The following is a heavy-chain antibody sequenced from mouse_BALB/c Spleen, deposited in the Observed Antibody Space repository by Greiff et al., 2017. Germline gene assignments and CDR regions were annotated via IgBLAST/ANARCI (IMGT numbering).Heavy chain of an antibody. D-gene: IGHD4-1*01. Sequence: VQLQQSGPGLVKPSQSLSLTCTVTGYSITSDYAWNWIRQFPGNKLEWMGYISYSGSTSYNPSLKSRISITRDTSKNQFFLQLNSVTTEDTATYYCAELGPGAWFAYWGQGTLVTVSA. CDR2: ISYSGST. CDR1: GYSITSDYA. CDR3: AELGPGAWFAY. J-gene: IGHJ3*01. V-gene: IGHV3-2*02.